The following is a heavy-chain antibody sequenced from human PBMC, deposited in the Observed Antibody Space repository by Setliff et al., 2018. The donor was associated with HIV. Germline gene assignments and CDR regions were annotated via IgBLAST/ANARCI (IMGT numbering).Heavy chain of an antibody. D-gene: IGHD1-26*01. J-gene: IGHJ2*01. CDR1: GFTFSDVW. CDR2: IKNRPAGGTT. V-gene: IGHV3-15*01. CDR3: TRDSGTESGSPWCYFAL. Sequence: GGSLRLSCAASGFTFSDVWVNWVRQAPGRGLEWVGRIKNRPAGGTTEYAAPVKGRFTISRDDSKNMAYLQMNSLNTEDTAMYYCTRDSGTESGSPWCYFALWGRDTLVTVSS.